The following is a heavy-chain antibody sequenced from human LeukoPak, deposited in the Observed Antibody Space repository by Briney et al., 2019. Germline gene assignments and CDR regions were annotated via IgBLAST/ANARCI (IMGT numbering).Heavy chain of an antibody. CDR2: IYYSGNT. V-gene: IGHV4-59*11. D-gene: IGHD2-2*02. CDR1: GGSISSHY. J-gene: IGHJ4*02. Sequence: SETLSLTCTVSGGSISSHYWSWIRQPPGKGLEWIGYIYYSGNTNYNPSLKSRVTISVDTSKNQFSLKLSSVTAADTAVYYCARAYCSSTSCYTHFDYWGQGTLVTVSS. CDR3: ARAYCSSTSCYTHFDY.